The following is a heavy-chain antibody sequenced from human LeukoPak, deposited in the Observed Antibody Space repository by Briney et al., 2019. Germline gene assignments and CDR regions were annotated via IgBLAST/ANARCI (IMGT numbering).Heavy chain of an antibody. J-gene: IGHJ6*03. CDR1: GYTFTGYY. V-gene: IGHV1-2*02. D-gene: IGHD1-20*01. CDR2: INPNSGGT. Sequence: ASVKVSCKASGYTFTGYYMHWVRQAPGQGLEWMGWINPNSGGTNYAQKFQGRVTMTRDTSISTAYMELSRLRSDDTAVYYCARTPRALITATNYYYYYMDVWGKGTTVTVSS. CDR3: ARTPRALITATNYYYYYMDV.